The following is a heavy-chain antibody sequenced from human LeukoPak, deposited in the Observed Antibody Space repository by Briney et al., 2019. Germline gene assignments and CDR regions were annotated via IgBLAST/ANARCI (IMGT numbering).Heavy chain of an antibody. CDR2: IQYDGNNK. D-gene: IGHD3-3*01. CDR1: GFTFSSYG. V-gene: IGHV3-30*02. Sequence: GGSLRLSCAASGFTFSSYGMHWVRQAPGKGLEWVAFIQYDGNNKYYADSVKGRVTISRDNAKNSLYLQMNSLRAEDTAVYYCARYYDFWSSYSSYYYMDVWGKGTTVTVSS. CDR3: ARYYDFWSSYSSYYYMDV. J-gene: IGHJ6*03.